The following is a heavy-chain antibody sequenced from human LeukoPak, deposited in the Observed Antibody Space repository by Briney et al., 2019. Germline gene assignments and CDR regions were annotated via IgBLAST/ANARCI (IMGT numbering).Heavy chain of an antibody. V-gene: IGHV4-4*07. J-gene: IGHJ3*02. CDR3: ARDLYDILTGYLVFDAFDI. CDR2: IYTSGST. CDR1: GGSISSYY. D-gene: IGHD3-9*01. Sequence: SETLSLTCTVSGGSISSYYWSWIRQPAGKGLEWIGRIYTSGSTNYNPSLKSRVTMSVDTSKNQFSLRLSSVTAADTAVYYCARDLYDILTGYLVFDAFDIWGQGTMVTVSS.